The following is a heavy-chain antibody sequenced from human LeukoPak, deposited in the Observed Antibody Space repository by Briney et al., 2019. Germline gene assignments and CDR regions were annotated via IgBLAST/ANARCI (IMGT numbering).Heavy chain of an antibody. CDR3: VRENWYYDH. D-gene: IGHD3-16*01. CDR1: GYTFTAYH. CDR2: IYPPTGGT. V-gene: IGHV1-2*02. J-gene: IGHJ4*02. Sequence: ASLKVSCKTSGYTFTAYHVHWVRQAPGQGLEFMGWIYPPTGGTVLAEKFQGRVIMTRDTSITTAYMELSGLNFDDTAVYYCVRENWYYDHWGQGTLVTVSS.